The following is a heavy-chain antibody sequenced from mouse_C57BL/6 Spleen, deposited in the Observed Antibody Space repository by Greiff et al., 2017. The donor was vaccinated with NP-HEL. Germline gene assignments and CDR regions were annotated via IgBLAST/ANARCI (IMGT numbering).Heavy chain of an antibody. CDR3: ARDETRDTTKSNYYAMDY. V-gene: IGHV5-4*01. Sequence: DVQLVESGGGLVKPGGSLKLSCAASGFTFSSYAMSWVRQTPEKRLEWVATISDGGSYTYYPDNVKGRFTISRDNAKNNLYLQMSHLKSEDTAMYYCARDETRDTTKSNYYAMDYWGQGTSVTVSS. CDR2: ISDGGSYT. J-gene: IGHJ4*01. CDR1: GFTFSSYA. D-gene: IGHD2-2*01.